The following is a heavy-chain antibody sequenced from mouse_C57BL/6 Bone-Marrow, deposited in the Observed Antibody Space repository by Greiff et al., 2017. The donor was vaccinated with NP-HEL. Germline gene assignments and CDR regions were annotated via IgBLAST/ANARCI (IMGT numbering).Heavy chain of an antibody. Sequence: EVKLVESGGGLVQPGGSLKLSCAASGFTFSDYGMAWVRQAPRKGPEWVAFISNLAYSIYYADTVTGRFTISRENATNTLYLEMSSLRSEDTAMYYCARLGYGYEAGFAYWGQGTLVTVSA. CDR1: GFTFSDYG. J-gene: IGHJ3*01. V-gene: IGHV5-15*01. D-gene: IGHD2-2*01. CDR2: ISNLAYSI. CDR3: ARLGYGYEAGFAY.